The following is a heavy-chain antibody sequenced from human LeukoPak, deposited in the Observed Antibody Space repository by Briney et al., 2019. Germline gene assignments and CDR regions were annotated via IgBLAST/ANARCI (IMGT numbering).Heavy chain of an antibody. D-gene: IGHD6-13*01. CDR1: GGSISSGSYY. CDR2: IYYSGST. Sequence: PSETLSLTCTVSGGSISSGSYYWSWIRQPAGKGLEWIGYIYYSGSTNYNPSLKSRVTISVETSKNEFSLKLRSVTAADTAVYYCARVTGYRIEDYFDYWGQGTLVTVSS. J-gene: IGHJ4*02. V-gene: IGHV4-61*10. CDR3: ARVTGYRIEDYFDY.